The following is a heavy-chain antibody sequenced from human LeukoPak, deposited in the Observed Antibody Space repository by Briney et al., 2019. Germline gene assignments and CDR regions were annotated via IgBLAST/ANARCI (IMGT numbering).Heavy chain of an antibody. Sequence: SETLSLTCTVSGGSISSYYWSWIRQPPGKGLEWIGYIYYSGSTNYNPSLKSRVTISVAASKNQFSLKLSSVTAADTAVYYCARDWPELGYCSSTSCSYYYYMDVWGKGTTVTVSS. CDR1: GGSISSYY. CDR3: ARDWPELGYCSSTSCSYYYYMDV. V-gene: IGHV4-59*01. J-gene: IGHJ6*03. D-gene: IGHD2-2*01. CDR2: IYYSGST.